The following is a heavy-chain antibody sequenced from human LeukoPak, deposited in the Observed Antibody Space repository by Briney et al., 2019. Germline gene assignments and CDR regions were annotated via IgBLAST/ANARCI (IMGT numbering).Heavy chain of an antibody. Sequence: GASVKVSCKASGYTFTSYAMHWVRQAPGQRLEWMGGFDPEDGETIYAQKFQGRVTMTEDTSTDTAYMELSSLRSEETAVYYCANLEGSGYRYFDYWGQGTLVTVSS. D-gene: IGHD3-22*01. CDR2: FDPEDGET. CDR1: GYTFTSYA. J-gene: IGHJ4*02. V-gene: IGHV1-24*01. CDR3: ANLEGSGYRYFDY.